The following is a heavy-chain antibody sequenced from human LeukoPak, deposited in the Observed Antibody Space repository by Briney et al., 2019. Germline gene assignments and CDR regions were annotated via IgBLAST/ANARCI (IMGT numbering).Heavy chain of an antibody. Sequence: GASVKVSCKASGGTFSSYAISWVRQAPGQGLEWMGGIIPIFGTANYAQKFQGRVTTTADESTSTAYMELSSLRSEDTAVYYCARDHDWNLLYPSDAWGQGTLVTVSS. CDR2: IIPIFGTA. V-gene: IGHV1-69*13. D-gene: IGHD1-1*01. CDR3: ARDHDWNLLYPSDA. CDR1: GGTFSSYA. J-gene: IGHJ4*02.